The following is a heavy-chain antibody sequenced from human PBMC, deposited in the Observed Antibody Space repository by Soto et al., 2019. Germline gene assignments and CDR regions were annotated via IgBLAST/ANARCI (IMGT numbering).Heavy chain of an antibody. CDR1: GGTFSSYA. CDR2: IIPIFGTA. J-gene: IGHJ6*02. D-gene: IGHD2-2*01. CDR3: ARGGVVVPAAMVSHYYYGMDV. Sequence: QVQLVQSGAEVKKPGSSVKVSCKASGGTFSSYAISWVRQAPGQGLEWMGGIIPIFGTANYAQKFQGRVTITADESTSTAYMELSSLRSEDTAVYHCARGGVVVPAAMVSHYYYGMDVWGQGTTVTVSS. V-gene: IGHV1-69*01.